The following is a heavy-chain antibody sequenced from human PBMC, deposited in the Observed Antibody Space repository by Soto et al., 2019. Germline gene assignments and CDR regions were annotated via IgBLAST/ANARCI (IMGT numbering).Heavy chain of an antibody. CDR1: GGSFSGYY. CDR2: INHSGST. CDR3: ARDKITGLFDY. V-gene: IGHV4-34*01. J-gene: IGHJ4*02. D-gene: IGHD2-8*02. Sequence: SETLSLTCTVYGGSFSGYYWTWIRQPPGTGLEWIGEINHSGSTNYNPSLRSRVTISVDTSKNQFSLKLTSVTAADTAVYYCARDKITGLFDYWGQGTLVTVSS.